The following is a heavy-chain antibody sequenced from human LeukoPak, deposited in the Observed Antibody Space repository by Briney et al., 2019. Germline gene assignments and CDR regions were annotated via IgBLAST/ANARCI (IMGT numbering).Heavy chain of an antibody. CDR1: GFTFSSYV. CDR2: ISGSGGST. J-gene: IGHJ4*02. Sequence: PGGSLRLSCAASGFTFSSYVMSWVRQAPGKGLEWVSAISGSGGSTYYADSVKGRFTISRDNSKNTLYLQMNSLRAEDTAVYYCAKGREVSRYSSGLNFDYWGQGTLVTVSS. D-gene: IGHD6-19*01. V-gene: IGHV3-23*01. CDR3: AKGREVSRYSSGLNFDY.